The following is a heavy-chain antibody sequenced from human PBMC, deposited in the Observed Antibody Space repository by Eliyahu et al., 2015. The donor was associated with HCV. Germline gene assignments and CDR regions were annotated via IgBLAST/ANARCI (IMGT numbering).Heavy chain of an antibody. J-gene: IGHJ4*02. CDR3: AKDNHMWLSLDY. D-gene: IGHD3-22*01. CDR2: IXGSGGST. CDR1: GFTFSSYA. Sequence: EVQLVESGGGLVQPGGSLRLSCAASGFTFSSYAMSWXRQAXGKGLEWVSAIXGSGGSTYYADXVKGRFTISRDNSKNTLYLQMNSLRAEDTAVYYCAKDNHMWLSLDYWGQGTLVTVSS. V-gene: IGHV3-23*04.